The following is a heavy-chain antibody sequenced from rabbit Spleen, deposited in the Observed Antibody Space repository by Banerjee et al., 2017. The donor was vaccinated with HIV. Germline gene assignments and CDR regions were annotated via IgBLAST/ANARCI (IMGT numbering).Heavy chain of an antibody. CDR2: IDPVFGTT. J-gene: IGHJ4*01. Sequence: QEQVEESGGRLVQPGGSLTLSCKASGFDFSSYGVSWVRQAPGKGLEWIGYIDPVFGTTVYASWVNGRFTISSHNAQNTLYLQLNSLTAADTATYFCVREAGYAGYGDGNLWGPGTLVTVS. CDR3: VREAGYAGYGDGNL. D-gene: IGHD7-1*01. CDR1: GFDFSSYG. V-gene: IGHV1S47*01.